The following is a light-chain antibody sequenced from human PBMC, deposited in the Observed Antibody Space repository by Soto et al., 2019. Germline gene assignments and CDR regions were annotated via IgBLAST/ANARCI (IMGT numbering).Light chain of an antibody. CDR1: QGISSY. J-gene: IGKJ5*01. CDR2: DAS. Sequence: AIRMTQSPSSFSASTGYRFTITCRASQGISSYLAWYQQKPLKAPKLLIYDASSLESGVPSMFSGSGSGTEFTLTISSLQPDDFTTYCCQKYNSYSITFGQGRRREIK. CDR3: QKYNSYSIT. V-gene: IGKV1-8*01.